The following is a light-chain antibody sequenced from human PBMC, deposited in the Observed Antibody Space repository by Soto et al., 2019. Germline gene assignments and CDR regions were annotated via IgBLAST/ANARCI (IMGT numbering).Light chain of an antibody. J-gene: IGLJ3*02. Sequence: QAVLTQPASVSGSPGQSITISCTGTSSDVGSYNLVSWYQQHPGKAPKLMIYEGSKRPSGVSNRFSGSKSGNTASLTISGLHAEDEADYYCCSYAGSSTPLCGGGTKVTVL. CDR3: CSYAGSSTPL. V-gene: IGLV2-23*01. CDR1: SSDVGSYNL. CDR2: EGS.